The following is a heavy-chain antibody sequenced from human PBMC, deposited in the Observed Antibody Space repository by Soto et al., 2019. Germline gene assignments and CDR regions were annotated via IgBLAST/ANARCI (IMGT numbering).Heavy chain of an antibody. CDR1: GGSFSSYY. V-gene: IGHV4-34*01. D-gene: IGHD5-18*01. CDR2: INHSGST. Sequence: QVQLQQWGAGLLKPSETLSLTCAVYGGSFSSYYWSWIRQPPGKGLEWIGEINHSGSTNYNPSLKSRVTISVDTSKNQFSLKLSSVTAADTAVYYCAKKAQLYYFDYWGQGTLVTVSS. J-gene: IGHJ4*02. CDR3: AKKAQLYYFDY.